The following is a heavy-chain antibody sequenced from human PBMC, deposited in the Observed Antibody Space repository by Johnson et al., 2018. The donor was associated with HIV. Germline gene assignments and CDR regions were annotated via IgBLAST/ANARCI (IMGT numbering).Heavy chain of an antibody. CDR1: GFTCSDYY. CDR3: ARGSLTDDGFAA. CDR2: ISSGGGTM. J-gene: IGHJ3*01. Sequence: QVQLVESGGGLVKPGGSLRLSCAASGFTCSDYYMNWIRQAPGKGLEWVSYISSGGGTMDYTDSVKGRFTISRDNAKNSLYLQMNNLKPEDTAVYYCARGSLTDDGFAAWGQGTLVIVSS. V-gene: IGHV3-11*04. D-gene: IGHD2-8*01.